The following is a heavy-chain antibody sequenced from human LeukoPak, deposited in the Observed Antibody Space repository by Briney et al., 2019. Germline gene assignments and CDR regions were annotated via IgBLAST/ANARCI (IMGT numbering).Heavy chain of an antibody. J-gene: IGHJ3*02. CDR2: IYYSGST. CDR3: AVRGYCTNGVCSDAFDI. CDR1: GGSISSYY. D-gene: IGHD2-8*01. V-gene: IGHV4-59*12. Sequence: SETLSLTCTVSGGSISSYYWSWIRQPPGKGLEWIGYIYYSGSTNYNPSLKSRVTMSVDTSKNQFSLKLSSVTAADTAAYYCAVRGYCTNGVCSDAFDIWGQGTMVTVSS.